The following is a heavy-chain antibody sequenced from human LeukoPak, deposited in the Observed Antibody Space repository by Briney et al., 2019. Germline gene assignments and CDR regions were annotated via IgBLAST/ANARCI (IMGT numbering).Heavy chain of an antibody. CDR2: ISGSGAST. CDR3: AKGARAARTSSWFDP. D-gene: IGHD6-6*01. CDR1: GFTFSSYG. Sequence: GGTLRLSCAASGFTFSSYGMSWVRQAPGKGLEWVSLISGSGASTNYADSVKGRFTISRDNSKNTLYLQMNSLRAEDMALYYCAKGARAARTSSWFDPWGQGTLVTVSS. J-gene: IGHJ5*02. V-gene: IGHV3-23*01.